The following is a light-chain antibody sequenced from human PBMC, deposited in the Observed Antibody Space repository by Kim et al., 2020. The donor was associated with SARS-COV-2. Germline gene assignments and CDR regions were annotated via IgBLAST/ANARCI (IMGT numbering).Light chain of an antibody. V-gene: IGKV3D-20*02. CDR2: DVS. J-gene: IGKJ1*01. CDR1: QRTATY. Sequence: WSPGESATLSCKASQRTATYLAWYQHRPGQAPRLLIHDVSIRASGVPDRFTGSGSGTDFTLTISRLEPEDSAVYYCQQYNISPWTFGPGTKVDIK. CDR3: QQYNISPWT.